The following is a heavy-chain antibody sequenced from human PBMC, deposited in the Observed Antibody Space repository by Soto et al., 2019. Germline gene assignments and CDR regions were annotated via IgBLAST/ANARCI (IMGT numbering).Heavy chain of an antibody. D-gene: IGHD2-21*02. CDR1: GFTFSSYA. V-gene: IGHV3-23*01. J-gene: IGHJ4*02. Sequence: GGSLRLSCAASGFTFSSYAMTCARQAPGKGLEWVSAISYNGGGTYYVDSVKGRFTVSRDNAKNSVYLQMSSLSDEDTAVYYCTRDPEGDLDFDYWGQGTLVTVSS. CDR3: TRDPEGDLDFDY. CDR2: ISYNGGGT.